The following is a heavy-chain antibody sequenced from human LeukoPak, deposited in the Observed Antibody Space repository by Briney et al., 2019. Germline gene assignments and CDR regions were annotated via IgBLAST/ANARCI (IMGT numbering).Heavy chain of an antibody. D-gene: IGHD5-18*01. CDR2: ISGSGDNT. V-gene: IGHV3-23*01. Sequence: TGGSLRLSCAASGFSFSSYAMNWVRQAPGKGLEWVSTISGSGDNTYYTDSVKGRFTISRDNAKNTLYLQMNSLRAEDTAVYFCVNGYTYGQYWGQGTLVTVSS. CDR1: GFSFSSYA. CDR3: VNGYTYGQY. J-gene: IGHJ4*02.